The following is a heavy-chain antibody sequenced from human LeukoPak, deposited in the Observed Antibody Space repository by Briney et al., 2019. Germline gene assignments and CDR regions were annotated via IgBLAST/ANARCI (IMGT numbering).Heavy chain of an antibody. V-gene: IGHV3-66*01. J-gene: IGHJ4*02. CDR3: ANLGTLRDGDY. D-gene: IGHD2-15*01. CDR2: LWSGGTT. CDR1: GFTVRTNY. Sequence: GGSLRLSCAASGFTVRTNYMSWVRQAPGKGLEWVSVLWSGGTTNYADSVRGRFTISRDNSKNTLYLQMNSLRAEDTAVYFCANLGTLRDGDYWGQGTLVTVSS.